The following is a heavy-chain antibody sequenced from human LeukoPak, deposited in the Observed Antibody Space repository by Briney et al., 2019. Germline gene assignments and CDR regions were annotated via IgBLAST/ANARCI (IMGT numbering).Heavy chain of an antibody. V-gene: IGHV3-15*01. CDR2: IKNKIDGGTT. D-gene: IGHD3-3*01. CDR1: GVTFSQDW. CDR3: SKCNLYDALDY. Sequence: GGSLRLSCAGSGVTFSQDWMSCVRQVPGKGLEWLGLIKNKIDGGTTDYAVTVKGRFTISRDDSKNTLYLRMNSLKTGDTAVYYCSKCNLYDALDYWGQGTLVTVSS. J-gene: IGHJ4*02.